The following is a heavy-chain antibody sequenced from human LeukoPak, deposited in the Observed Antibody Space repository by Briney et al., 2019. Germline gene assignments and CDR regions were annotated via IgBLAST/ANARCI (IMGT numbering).Heavy chain of an antibody. V-gene: IGHV4-39*07. CDR1: GGSISSSIYS. D-gene: IGHD4-11*01. Sequence: SETLSLTCTVSGGSISSSIYSWGWIRQAPGKGLEWIATMHYSGSTYYNPSLKSRVTISVDTSKNQFSLKLSSVTAADTAVYYCARGSATVTHNFDYWGQGTLVTVSS. CDR3: ARGSATVTHNFDY. J-gene: IGHJ4*02. CDR2: MHYSGST.